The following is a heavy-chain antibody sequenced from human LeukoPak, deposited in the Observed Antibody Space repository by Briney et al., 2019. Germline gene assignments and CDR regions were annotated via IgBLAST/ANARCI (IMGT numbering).Heavy chain of an antibody. J-gene: IGHJ4*02. Sequence: SDTQSLTYTVSGGSLSPSSSFWGWIGQPPAKGLEWIGWIYFSGRTFYNPSLNSRVTISVDTSKNQFSLILSSVTAADTAVFYGARVDPGSWSFDYWGQGTLVTVSS. CDR1: GGSLSPSSSF. V-gene: IGHV4-39*07. CDR2: IYFSGRT. D-gene: IGHD6-13*01. CDR3: ARVDPGSWSFDY.